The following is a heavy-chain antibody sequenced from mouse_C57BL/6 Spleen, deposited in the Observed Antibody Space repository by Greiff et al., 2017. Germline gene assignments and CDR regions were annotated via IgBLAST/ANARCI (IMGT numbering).Heavy chain of an antibody. CDR2: IRSKSNNYAT. D-gene: IGHD2-4*01. Sequence: EVHLVESGGGLVQPKGSLKLSCAASGFSFNTYAMNWVRQAPGKGLEWVARIRSKSNNYATYYAGSVKDRFTISRDDSESMLYLQMNNLKTEDTAMYYCVKRDYDGGDFYAMDYWGQGNSGTAS. CDR3: VKRDYDGGDFYAMDY. CDR1: GFSFNTYA. V-gene: IGHV10-1*01. J-gene: IGHJ4*01.